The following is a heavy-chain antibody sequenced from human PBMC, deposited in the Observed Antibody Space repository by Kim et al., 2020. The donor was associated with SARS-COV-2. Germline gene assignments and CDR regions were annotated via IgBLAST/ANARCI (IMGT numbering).Heavy chain of an antibody. J-gene: IGHJ4*02. CDR3: AREVMVRGVIMIGFDY. CDR1: GGTFSSYA. CDR2: IIPIFGTA. V-gene: IGHV1-69*13. D-gene: IGHD3-10*01. Sequence: SVKVSCKASGGTFSSYAISWVRQAPGQGLEWMGGIIPIFGTANYAQKFQGRVTITADESTSTAYMELSSLRSEDTAVYYCAREVMVRGVIMIGFDYWGQGTLVTVSS.